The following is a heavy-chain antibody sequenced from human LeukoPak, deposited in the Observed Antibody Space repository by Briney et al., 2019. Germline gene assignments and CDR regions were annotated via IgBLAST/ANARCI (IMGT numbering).Heavy chain of an antibody. CDR1: GGSFSGYY. CDR2: INHSGST. J-gene: IGHJ4*02. Sequence: SSETLSLTCAVYGGSFSGYYWSWIRQPPGKGLEWIGEINHSGSTNYNPSLKSRVTISVDKPKNQFSLKLSSVTAADTAVYYCARGYCSGGSCYSFDYWGQGTLVTVSS. V-gene: IGHV4-34*01. CDR3: ARGYCSGGSCYSFDY. D-gene: IGHD2-15*01.